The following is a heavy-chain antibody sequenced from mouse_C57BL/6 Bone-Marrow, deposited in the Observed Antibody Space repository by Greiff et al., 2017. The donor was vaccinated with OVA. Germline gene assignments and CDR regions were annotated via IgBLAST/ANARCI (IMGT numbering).Heavy chain of an antibody. D-gene: IGHD2-3*01. J-gene: IGHJ4*01. CDR2: IDPANGNT. Sequence: EVKLEESVAELVRPGASVKLSCTASGFNIKNTYMHWVKQRPEQGLEWIGRIDPANGNTKYAPKFQGKATITADTSSNTAYLQLSSLTSEDTAIYYCALWLLLNYYAMDYWGQGTSVTVSS. V-gene: IGHV14-3*01. CDR3: ALWLLLNYYAMDY. CDR1: GFNIKNTY.